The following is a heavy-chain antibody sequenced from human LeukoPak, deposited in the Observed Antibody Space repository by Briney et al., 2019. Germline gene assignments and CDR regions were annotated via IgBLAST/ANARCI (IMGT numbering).Heavy chain of an antibody. J-gene: IGHJ4*02. CDR2: IYHSGST. Sequence: SETLSLPCTVSGYSIRSGYHWGWIRQPPGKGLEWIGSIYHSGSTYYNPSLKSRVTISVDTSKNQFSLKLSSVTAADTAVYYCARDANALAGTADYWGQGTLVTVSS. V-gene: IGHV4-38-2*02. CDR3: ARDANALAGTADY. CDR1: GYSIRSGYH. D-gene: IGHD6-19*01.